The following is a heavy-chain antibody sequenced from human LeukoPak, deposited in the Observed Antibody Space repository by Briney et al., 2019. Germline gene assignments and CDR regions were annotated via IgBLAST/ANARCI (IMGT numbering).Heavy chain of an antibody. CDR3: ARHHYGDYEPLKIDY. CDR2: LDPEDGET. J-gene: IGHJ4*02. V-gene: IGHV1-24*01. D-gene: IGHD4-17*01. Sequence: ASVKVSCKVSGHTLTDLSTHWVRQTPGGGLEWMGGLDPEDGETIYAQKFQGRVTMTEDTSTDTAYMELSSLRSEDTAVYYCARHHYGDYEPLKIDYWGQGTLVTVSS. CDR1: GHTLTDLS.